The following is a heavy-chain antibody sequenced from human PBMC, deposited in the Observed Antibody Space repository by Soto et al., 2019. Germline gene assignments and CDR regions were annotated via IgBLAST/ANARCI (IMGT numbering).Heavy chain of an antibody. D-gene: IGHD5-12*01. J-gene: IGHJ6*02. V-gene: IGHV4-4*07. CDR3: ARDNIVSKGYGMDV. CDR1: GDSISNAY. CDR2: IHSSGTF. Sequence: SETLSLTCTVSGDSISNAYWSWIRQAAGKRLEWIGRIHSSGTFNYNPSLKSRVSISRDTSKNQISLKLSSVTAADTAVYYCARDNIVSKGYGMDVWGQGTTVAVS.